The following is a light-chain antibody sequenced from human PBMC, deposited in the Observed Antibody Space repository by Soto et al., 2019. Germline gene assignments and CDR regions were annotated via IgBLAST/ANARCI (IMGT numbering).Light chain of an antibody. CDR3: YSYAGTNTHV. CDR1: SSDVGGFNS. CDR2: DVT. Sequence: QSVLTQPRSVSGSPGQSVTISCTGTSSDVGGFNSVSWYQHHPDKVPKLMIYDVTKRPSGVPFRFSGSKSGNTAPLTISGLQADDEADYYCYSYAGTNTHVFGTGTKVTVL. J-gene: IGLJ1*01. V-gene: IGLV2-11*01.